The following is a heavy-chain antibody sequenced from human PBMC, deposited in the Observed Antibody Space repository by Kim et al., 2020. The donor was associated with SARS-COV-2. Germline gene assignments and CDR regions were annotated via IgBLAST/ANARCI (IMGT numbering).Heavy chain of an antibody. CDR2: INSDGSST. CDR1: GFTFSSYW. CDR3: ARGSEDHLYNLWFGNYGMDV. J-gene: IGHJ6*02. D-gene: IGHD3-10*01. V-gene: IGHV3-74*01. Sequence: GGSLRLSCAASGFTFSSYWMHWVRQAPGKGLVWVSRINSDGSSTSYADSVKGRFTISRDNAKNTLYLQMNSLRAEDTAVYYCARGSEDHLYNLWFGNYGMDVWGQGTTVTVSS.